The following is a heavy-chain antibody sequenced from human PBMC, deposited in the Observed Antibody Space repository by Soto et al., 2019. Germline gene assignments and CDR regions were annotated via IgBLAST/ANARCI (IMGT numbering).Heavy chain of an antibody. CDR3: AARVAIAAAGTFIDY. J-gene: IGHJ4*02. CDR2: IVVGSGNT. CDR1: GFTFTSSA. Sequence: ASVKVSCKASGFTFTSSAVQWVRQARGQRLEWIGWIVVGSGNTNYAQKLQERVTITRDXSXXXXXXXXXXXXXXXXXXXXCAARVAIAAAGTFIDYWGQGTLVTVSS. V-gene: IGHV1-58*01. D-gene: IGHD6-13*01.